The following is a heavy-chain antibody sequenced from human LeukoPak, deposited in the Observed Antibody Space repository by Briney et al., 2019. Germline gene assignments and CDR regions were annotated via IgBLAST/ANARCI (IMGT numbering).Heavy chain of an antibody. V-gene: IGHV3-7*03. CDR1: GFTVSINW. J-gene: IGHJ4*02. CDR3: ARDLSSRDAY. CDR2: LKEDGSRQ. Sequence: PGGSLRLSCAASGFTVSINWMGWVRQAPGKGLEWVASLKEDGSRQYYVDSVRGRFTISRDNAKNSLYLQMSSLRVEDTAVHYCARDLSSRDAYWGQGTLVTVSS. D-gene: IGHD6-13*01.